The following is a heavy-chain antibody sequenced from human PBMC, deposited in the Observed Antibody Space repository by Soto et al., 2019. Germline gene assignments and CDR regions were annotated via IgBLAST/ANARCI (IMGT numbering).Heavy chain of an antibody. CDR2: IYYSGST. CDR3: ARYSSCWYDDAFHI. D-gene: IGHD6-19*01. CDR1: GGSISSYY. V-gene: IGHV4-59*01. Sequence: QVQLQESGAGLVKPSETLSLTCTVYGGSISSYYWSWIRQPPGKGLEWIGYIYYSGSTNYNPSLTSGVTISVDTSKNQFSLKLGSVTAADTAVYYCARYSSCWYDDAFHIWGQGRMVTVSS. J-gene: IGHJ3*02.